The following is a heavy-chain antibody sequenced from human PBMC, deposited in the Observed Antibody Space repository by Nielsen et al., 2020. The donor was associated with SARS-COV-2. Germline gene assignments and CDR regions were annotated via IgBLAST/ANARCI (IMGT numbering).Heavy chain of an antibody. CDR1: GGSFSGYY. D-gene: IGHD6-13*01. CDR2: INHSGST. V-gene: IGHV4-34*01. CDR3: ARGVAAAAGHRNLVYYYYYYMDV. J-gene: IGHJ6*03. Sequence: SETLSLTCAVYGGSFSGYYWGWIRQPPGKGLEWIGEINHSGSTNYNPSLKSRVTISVDTSKNQFSLKLSSVTAADTAVYYCARGVAAAAGHRNLVYYYYYYMDVWGKGTTVTVSS.